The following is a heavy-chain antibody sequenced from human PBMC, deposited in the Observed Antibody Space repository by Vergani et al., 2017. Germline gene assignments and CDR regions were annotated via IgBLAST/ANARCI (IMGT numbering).Heavy chain of an antibody. CDR1: GGTFTSYD. Sequence: QVQLVQSGAEVKKPGSSVKVSCKASGGTFTSYDINWVRQATGQGLEWMGWMNPNSGNTGYAQKFQGRVTMTRNTSISTAYMELSSLRSEDTAVYYCARGIRISAYNWFDPWGQGTLVTVSS. CDR2: MNPNSGNT. J-gene: IGHJ5*02. D-gene: IGHD3-9*01. CDR3: ARGIRISAYNWFDP. V-gene: IGHV1-8*01.